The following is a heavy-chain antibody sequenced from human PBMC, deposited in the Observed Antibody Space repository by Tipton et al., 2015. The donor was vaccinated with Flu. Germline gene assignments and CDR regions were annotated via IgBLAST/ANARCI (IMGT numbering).Heavy chain of an antibody. CDR3: AREVGGYNYATGWFDP. Sequence: QVQLVQSGAEVKKPGASVKLSCKASGYTFTNYYMHWVRQVPGQGLEWMGIINPRGDYTTYAQKFQGRVTMATDTSTSTVYMEVSSLRSEDTAFYYCAREVGGYNYATGWFDPWGQGTLVAVSS. CDR1: GYTFTNYY. J-gene: IGHJ5*02. CDR2: INPRGDYT. V-gene: IGHV1-46*01. D-gene: IGHD5-18*01.